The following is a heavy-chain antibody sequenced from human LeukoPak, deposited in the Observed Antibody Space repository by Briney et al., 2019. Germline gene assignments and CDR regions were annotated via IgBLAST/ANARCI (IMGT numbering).Heavy chain of an antibody. J-gene: IGHJ4*02. V-gene: IGHV3-48*03. CDR3: ARHEKSSGWLPFDY. CDR1: GFTFSSYE. CDR2: ISSSDSTI. D-gene: IGHD6-19*01. Sequence: PGGSLRLSCAASGFTFSSYEMNWVRQAPGKGLEWVSYISSSDSTIYYADSVKGRFTISRDNAKNSLYLQMNSLRAEDTAVYYCARHEKSSGWLPFDYWGQGTLVTVSS.